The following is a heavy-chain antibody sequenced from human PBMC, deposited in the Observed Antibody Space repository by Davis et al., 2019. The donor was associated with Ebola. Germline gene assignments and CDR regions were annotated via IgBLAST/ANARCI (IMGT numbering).Heavy chain of an antibody. V-gene: IGHV1-8*01. J-gene: IGHJ5*02. CDR1: GYTFTSND. Sequence: ASVTVSCKASGYTFTSNDINWVRQATGQGLEWMGWMNPNSGNTGYAQKFQGRVTMTRNTSISTAYMELSRLRSEDTAVYYCARSARYSYGYGVDHWGQGTLVTVSS. D-gene: IGHD5-18*01. CDR3: ARSARYSYGYGVDH. CDR2: MNPNSGNT.